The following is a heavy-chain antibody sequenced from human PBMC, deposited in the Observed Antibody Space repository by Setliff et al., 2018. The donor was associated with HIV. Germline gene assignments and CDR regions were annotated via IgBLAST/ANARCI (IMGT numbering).Heavy chain of an antibody. J-gene: IGHJ3*02. CDR1: GYSISSGYY. Sequence: SETLSLTCAVSGYSISSGYYWGWIRQPAGKGLEWIGRIYTSGSTNYNPSLKSRVTISLDTSKNHFSLKLSSVTAADTAVYYCARSYRNSLFDAFDIWGQGTMVTVSS. CDR3: ARSYRNSLFDAFDI. D-gene: IGHD6-6*01. V-gene: IGHV4-38-2*01. CDR2: IYTSGST.